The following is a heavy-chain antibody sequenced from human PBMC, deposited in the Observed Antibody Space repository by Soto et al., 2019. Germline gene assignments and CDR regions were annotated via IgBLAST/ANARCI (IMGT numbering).Heavy chain of an antibody. CDR1: GGSISSYY. CDR2: IYYSGST. D-gene: IGHD2-2*01. Sequence: SLTCTVSGGSISSYYWSWIRQPPGKGLEWIGYIYYSGSTNYNPSLKSRVTISVDTSKNQFSLKLSSVTAADTAVYYCARERGEYWSSTSCYYYYGMDVWGQGTTVTVSS. CDR3: ARERGEYWSSTSCYYYYGMDV. V-gene: IGHV4-59*01. J-gene: IGHJ6*02.